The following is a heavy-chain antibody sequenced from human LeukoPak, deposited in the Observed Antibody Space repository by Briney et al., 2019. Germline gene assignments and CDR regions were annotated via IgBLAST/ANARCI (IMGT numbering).Heavy chain of an antibody. CDR2: IWYDGSNK. V-gene: IGHV3-33*06. CDR3: AKDLFSGSGRAGNMDV. Sequence: GGSLRLSCAASGFTFGGYAMSWVRQAPGKGLEWVAVIWYDGSNKYYADSVKGRFTISRDNSKSTLYLQMNSLRDEDTAVYYCAKDLFSGSGRAGNMDVWGKGTTVTVSS. CDR1: GFTFGGYA. J-gene: IGHJ6*03. D-gene: IGHD3-10*01.